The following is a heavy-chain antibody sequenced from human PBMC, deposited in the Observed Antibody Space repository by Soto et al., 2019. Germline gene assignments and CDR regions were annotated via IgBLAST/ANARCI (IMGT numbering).Heavy chain of an antibody. J-gene: IGHJ5*02. Sequence: ASVKVSCKASGYTFTGYFMHWVRQARGQGLEWMGWINPYSGGADYAQSFQGRVTMTRDTSISTVYMELSRLRFDDTAVYYCARVIRGAYYNSPLDTWGQGTVVTVSS. V-gene: IGHV1-2*02. CDR2: INPYSGGA. CDR1: GYTFTGYF. CDR3: ARVIRGAYYNSPLDT. D-gene: IGHD3-10*01.